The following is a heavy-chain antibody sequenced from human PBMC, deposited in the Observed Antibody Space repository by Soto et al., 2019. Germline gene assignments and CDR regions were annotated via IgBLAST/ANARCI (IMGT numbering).Heavy chain of an antibody. V-gene: IGHV4-59*01. CDR2: IYYSGST. CDR1: GGSISSYY. CDR3: ARGHGRTGYSSS. J-gene: IGHJ4*02. D-gene: IGHD6-13*01. Sequence: SETLSLTWTVSGGSISSYYWSWIRQPPGKGLEWIGYIYYSGSTNYNPSLKSRVTISVDTSKNQFSLKLSSVTAAVTAVYYCARGHGRTGYSSSWGQGTLVTVS.